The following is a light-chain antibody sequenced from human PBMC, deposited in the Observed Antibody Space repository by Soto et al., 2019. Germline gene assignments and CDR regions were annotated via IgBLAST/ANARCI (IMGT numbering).Light chain of an antibody. CDR3: QQYARGIT. J-gene: IGKJ5*01. CDR1: QSISSW. CDR2: DAS. V-gene: IGKV1-5*01. Sequence: DIQMTQSPSTLSASVGDRVTITCRASQSISSWLAWYQQKPGKAPKLLIYDASSLESGVPSRFSGSGSGTEFTLTISSLQPDDVATYYCQQYARGITFGQGTRLEIK.